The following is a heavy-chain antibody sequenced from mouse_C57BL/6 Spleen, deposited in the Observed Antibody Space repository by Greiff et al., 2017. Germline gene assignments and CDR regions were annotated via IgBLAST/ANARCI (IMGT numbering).Heavy chain of an antibody. J-gene: IGHJ4*01. V-gene: IGHV10-1*01. CDR3: VREGLIYYAMDY. CDR1: GFSFNTYA. CDR2: IRSKSNNYAT. Sequence: GGGLVQPKGSLKLSCAASGFSFNTYAMNWVRQAPGKGLEWVARIRSKSNNYATYYADSVKDRFTISRDDSESMLYLQMNNLKTEDTARYYCVREGLIYYAMDYWGQGTSVTVSS.